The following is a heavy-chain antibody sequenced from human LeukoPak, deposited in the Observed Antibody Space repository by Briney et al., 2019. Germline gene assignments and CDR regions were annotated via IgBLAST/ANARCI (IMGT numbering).Heavy chain of an antibody. CDR2: INPNSGGT. V-gene: IGHV1-2*02. J-gene: IGHJ5*02. D-gene: IGHD3-9*01. Sequence: HWASVKVSCKASGGTFSSYAISWVRQAPGQGLEWMGWINPNSGGTNYAQKFQGRVTMTRDTSISTAYMELSRLRSDDTAVYYCARDCGLRYFDWLLWGNWFDPWGQGTLVTVSS. CDR3: ARDCGLRYFDWLLWGNWFDP. CDR1: GGTFSSYA.